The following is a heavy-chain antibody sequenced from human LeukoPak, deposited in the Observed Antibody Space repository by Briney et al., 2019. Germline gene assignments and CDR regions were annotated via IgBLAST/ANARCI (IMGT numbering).Heavy chain of an antibody. V-gene: IGHV5-51*01. J-gene: IGHJ4*01. CDR3: XTXXEXXXXXDY. CDR1: GYSFTNYW. CDR2: IYPRDSDT. Sequence: GESLKISCQGSGYSFTNYWIGWVRRMPGKGLEWMGIIYPRDSDTRYSPSFQGQVTISADKSITTAYLQWSSLKASDTAMYYWXTXXEXXXXXDYXXXGTLVTVS.